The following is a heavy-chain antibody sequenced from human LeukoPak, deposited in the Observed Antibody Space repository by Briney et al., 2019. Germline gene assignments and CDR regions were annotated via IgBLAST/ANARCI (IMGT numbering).Heavy chain of an antibody. Sequence: ASVKVSCKVSGYTLTELSMHWVRQAPGKGLEWMGGFDPEDGETIYAQKFQGRVTMTEDTSTDTAYMELSSLRSEDTAVYYCARDRLYVEYSSSPTDYWGQGTLVTVSS. D-gene: IGHD6-6*01. V-gene: IGHV1-24*01. CDR2: FDPEDGET. CDR3: ARDRLYVEYSSSPTDY. J-gene: IGHJ4*02. CDR1: GYTLTELS.